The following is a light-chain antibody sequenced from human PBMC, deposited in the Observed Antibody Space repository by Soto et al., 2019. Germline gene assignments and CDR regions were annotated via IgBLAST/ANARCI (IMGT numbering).Light chain of an antibody. J-gene: IGLJ3*02. CDR3: QSFDNNNFWV. V-gene: IGLV6-57*02. CDR2: KDN. Sequence: NFMLTQPHSVSESPGKTVTISCTGSSGNIASNYVYWYQQRPGSAPTTVIYKDNQRPSGVPDRFSGSVDSSSNSASLTISGLKTEDEADYYCQSFDNNNFWVFGGGTKVTVL. CDR1: SGNIASNY.